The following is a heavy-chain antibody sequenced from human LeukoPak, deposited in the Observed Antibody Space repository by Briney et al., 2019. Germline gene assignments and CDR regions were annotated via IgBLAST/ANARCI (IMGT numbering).Heavy chain of an antibody. CDR2: IYPADSDT. V-gene: IGHV5-51*01. CDR3: ATLGYCSTSNCYSFDY. D-gene: IGHD2-2*01. J-gene: IGHJ4*02. CDR1: GYKFSSYW. Sequence: GESLKISCQGSGYKFSSYWIGWVRQMPGKGLEWMGIIYPADSDTRYSPSFQGQVTISADKSISTAYLQWSSLKASDTAMYYCATLGYCSTSNCYSFDYWGQGTLVTASS.